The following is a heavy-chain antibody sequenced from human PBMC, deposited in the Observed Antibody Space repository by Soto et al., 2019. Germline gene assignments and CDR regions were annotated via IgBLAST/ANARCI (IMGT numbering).Heavy chain of an antibody. CDR2: INPNSGGT. CDR3: ARGDHSGYDWAFDY. D-gene: IGHD5-12*01. J-gene: IGHJ4*02. CDR1: GYTFTGYY. Sequence: ASVKVSCKASGYTFTGYYMHWVRQAPGQGLEWMGWINPNSGGTNYAQKFQGWVTMTRDTSISTAYMELSRLRSDDTAVYYCARGDHSGYDWAFDYWRQGTLVTVSS. V-gene: IGHV1-2*04.